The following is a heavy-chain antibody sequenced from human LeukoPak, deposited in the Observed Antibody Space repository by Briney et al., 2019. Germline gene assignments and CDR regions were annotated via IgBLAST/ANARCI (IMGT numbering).Heavy chain of an antibody. D-gene: IGHD3-10*01. CDR3: AKVLIWTYGSGNYYKGAFDI. Sequence: PGGSLRLSCAASGFTFSNYAMSWVRQAPGKGLEWVSAISGSGGSTYYADSVKGRFTISRDNSKNTLYLQMNSLRAEDTAVYYCAKVLIWTYGSGNYYKGAFDIWGQGTMVTVFS. CDR1: GFTFSNYA. V-gene: IGHV3-23*01. CDR2: ISGSGGST. J-gene: IGHJ3*02.